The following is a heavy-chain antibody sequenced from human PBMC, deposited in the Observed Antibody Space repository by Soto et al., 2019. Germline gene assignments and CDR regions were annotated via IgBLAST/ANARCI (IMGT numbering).Heavy chain of an antibody. Sequence: QVQLVQSGAEVRKPGSSVKVSCVASGGTFSTSAMNWVRQAPGQGLEWVGGIIPVFGTPTYAQSLQSRVTITVDVSTTTAYMELTRLSPEDTAVDYCATQLIGELDFWGQGTLVIVSS. V-gene: IGHV1-69*13. J-gene: IGHJ4*02. CDR2: IIPVFGTP. CDR1: GGTFSTSA. D-gene: IGHD7-27*01. CDR3: ATQLIGELDF.